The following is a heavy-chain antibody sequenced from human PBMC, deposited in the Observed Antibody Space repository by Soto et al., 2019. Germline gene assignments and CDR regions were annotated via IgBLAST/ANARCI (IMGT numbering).Heavy chain of an antibody. CDR2: IYPGDSDT. J-gene: IGHJ3*02. V-gene: IGHV5-51*01. D-gene: IGHD3-22*01. Sequence: GESLKISCKGSGYSFTSYWIGWVRQMPGKGLEWMGIIYPGDSDTRYSPSFQGQVTMYADKSISTAYLQWSSLKSSDTAMYYCARHVDYYDSSGYYKRDAFDIWGQGTMVTVSS. CDR1: GYSFTSYW. CDR3: ARHVDYYDSSGYYKRDAFDI.